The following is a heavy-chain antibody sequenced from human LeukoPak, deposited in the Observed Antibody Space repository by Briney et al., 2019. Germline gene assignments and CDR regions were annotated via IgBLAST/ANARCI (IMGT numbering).Heavy chain of an antibody. D-gene: IGHD6-13*01. Sequence: SETLSLTCTVSGGSISSYYWSWLRQPPGKGLEWIGYIYYSGSTNYNPSLKSRVTISVDTSKNQFSLKLSSVTAADTAVYYCASMAAAGTGWFDPWGQGTLVTVSS. CDR1: GGSISSYY. J-gene: IGHJ5*02. V-gene: IGHV4-59*08. CDR3: ASMAAAGTGWFDP. CDR2: IYYSGST.